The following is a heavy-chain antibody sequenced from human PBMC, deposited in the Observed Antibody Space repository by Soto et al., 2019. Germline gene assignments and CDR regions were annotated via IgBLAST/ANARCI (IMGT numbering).Heavy chain of an antibody. CDR3: AKDPDYGNYHWYFDL. CDR2: ISYDGRKK. D-gene: IGHD4-17*01. V-gene: IGHV3-30*18. CDR1: GFTFSSYG. J-gene: IGHJ2*01. Sequence: QVQLVESGGGVVQPGRSLRLACVASGFTFSSYGMHWVRQAPGKGLEWVGLISYDGRKKEYADSVKGRFTISRDNFKKPLYLQMNSLRPEDTAVYYCAKDPDYGNYHWYFDLWGRGTLVTVSS.